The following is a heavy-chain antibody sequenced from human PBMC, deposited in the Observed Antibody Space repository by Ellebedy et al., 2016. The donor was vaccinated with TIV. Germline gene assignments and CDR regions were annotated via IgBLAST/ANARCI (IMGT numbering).Heavy chain of an antibody. V-gene: IGHV1-3*01. CDR1: GYSFTTYP. D-gene: IGHD6-13*01. Sequence: AASVKVSCKASGYSFTTYPPHWVRQAPGQRLEWMGWINGVYVDTHYSQNFQGRVTISRDTSASTVYLELTSLESEDTAVYYCARETIGAVRDFDSWGQGTLVTVSS. J-gene: IGHJ4*02. CDR3: ARETIGAVRDFDS. CDR2: INGVYVDT.